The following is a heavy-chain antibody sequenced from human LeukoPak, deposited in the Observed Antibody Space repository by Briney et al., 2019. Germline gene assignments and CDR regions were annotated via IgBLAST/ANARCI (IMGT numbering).Heavy chain of an antibody. D-gene: IGHD1-1*01. CDR3: ARENWNDSSY. J-gene: IGHJ4*02. CDR1: GGSFSGYY. V-gene: IGHV4-34*01. Sequence: SETLSLTCAVYGGSFSGYYWSWIRQPPGKGLEWIGEINHSGSTNYNPSLKSRVTISVDTSKNQFSLELSSVTAADTAVYYCARENWNDSSYWGQGTLVTVSS. CDR2: INHSGST.